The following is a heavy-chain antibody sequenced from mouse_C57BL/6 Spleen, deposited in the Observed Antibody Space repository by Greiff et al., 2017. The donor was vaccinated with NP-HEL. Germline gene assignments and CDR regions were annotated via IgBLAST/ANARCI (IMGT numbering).Heavy chain of an antibody. CDR3: ALITTVVATDWFAY. V-gene: IGHV1-42*01. CDR2: INPSTGGT. J-gene: IGHJ3*01. D-gene: IGHD1-1*01. Sequence: VQLQQSGPELVKPGASVKISCKASGYSFTGYYMNWVKQSPEKSLEWIGEINPSTGGTTYNQKFKAKATLTVDKSSSTAYMQLKSLTSEDSAVYYCALITTVVATDWFAYWGQGTLVTVSA. CDR1: GYSFTGYY.